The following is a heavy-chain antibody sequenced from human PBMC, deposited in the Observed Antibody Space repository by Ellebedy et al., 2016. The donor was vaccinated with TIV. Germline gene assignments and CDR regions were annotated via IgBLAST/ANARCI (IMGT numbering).Heavy chain of an antibody. D-gene: IGHD1-26*01. CDR2: IYTSGST. CDR1: GGSISSYY. J-gene: IGHJ5*02. CDR3: ARDPYSGKATNWFNP. Sequence: SETLSLTXTVSGGSISSYYWSWIRQPPGKGLEWIGRIYTSGSTNYNPSLKSRVTMSVDTSKNQFSLKLSSVTAADTAVYYCARDPYSGKATNWFNPWGQGTLVTVSS. V-gene: IGHV4-4*07.